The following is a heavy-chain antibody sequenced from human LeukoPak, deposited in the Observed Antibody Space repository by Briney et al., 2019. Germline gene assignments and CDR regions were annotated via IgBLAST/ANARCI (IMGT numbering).Heavy chain of an antibody. J-gene: IGHJ6*02. CDR3: AKDQGVVVPAAPLYYYYGMDV. CDR1: GFTFSSYS. Sequence: GGSLRLSCAASGFTFSSYSMNWVRQAPGKGLEWFSSISSSSSYIYYADSVKGRFTISRDNAKNSLYLQMNSLRAEDTAVYYCAKDQGVVVPAAPLYYYYGMDVWGQGTTVTVSS. V-gene: IGHV3-21*01. D-gene: IGHD2-2*01. CDR2: ISSSSSYI.